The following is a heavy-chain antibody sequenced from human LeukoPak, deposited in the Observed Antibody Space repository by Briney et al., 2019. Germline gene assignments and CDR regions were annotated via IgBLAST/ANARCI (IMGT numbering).Heavy chain of an antibody. J-gene: IGHJ3*02. Sequence: PSETPSLPCTVSGGSISSYYWSWIRQPPGKGLEWVGYIYYSGSTNYNPTLKSRVTISVDTSKNQFSLKLSSVTAADTAVYYCARVPGDDAFDIWGQGTMVTVSS. D-gene: IGHD2-2*01. V-gene: IGHV4-59*01. CDR1: GGSISSYY. CDR2: IYYSGST. CDR3: ARVPGDDAFDI.